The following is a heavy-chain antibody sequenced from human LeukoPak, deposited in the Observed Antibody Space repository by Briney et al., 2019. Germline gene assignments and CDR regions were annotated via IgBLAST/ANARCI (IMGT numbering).Heavy chain of an antibody. J-gene: IGHJ6*03. D-gene: IGHD1-1*01. V-gene: IGHV1-18*04. CDR1: GYTFTGYY. Sequence: ASVKVSCKASGYTFTGYYMHWVRQAPGQGLEWMGWISAYNGNTNYAQKLQGRVTMTTDTSTSTAYMELRSLRSDDTAVYYCARGNGWYYYYYMDVWGKGTTVTVSS. CDR2: ISAYNGNT. CDR3: ARGNGWYYYYYMDV.